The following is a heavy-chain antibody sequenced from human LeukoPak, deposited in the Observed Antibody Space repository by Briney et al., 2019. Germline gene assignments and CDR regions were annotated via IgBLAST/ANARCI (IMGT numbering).Heavy chain of an antibody. CDR2: INHSGRT. D-gene: IGHD2/OR15-2a*01. Sequence: SETLSLTCTVSGGSISSSSYYWSWIRQPPGKGLEWIGEINHSGRTNYNPSLKSRVTISVDTSKNQFSLKLSSVTAADTAVYYCATDTYMDTFNYWGQGTLVTVSS. CDR1: GGSISSSSYY. J-gene: IGHJ4*02. V-gene: IGHV4-39*07. CDR3: ATDTYMDTFNY.